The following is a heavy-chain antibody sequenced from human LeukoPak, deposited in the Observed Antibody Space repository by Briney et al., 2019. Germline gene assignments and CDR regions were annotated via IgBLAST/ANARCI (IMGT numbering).Heavy chain of an antibody. D-gene: IGHD3-22*01. CDR3: ARDWNYDNTGYYYPHEFEY. CDR2: ISSSSSYI. Sequence: GSLRLSCAASGFTFSSYSMNWVRQAPGKGLEWVSCISSSSSYIYYADSVKGRFTISRDNAKNPLYLQMNSLRAEDTAVYYCARDWNYDNTGYYYPHEFEYWGQGTLVTVSS. V-gene: IGHV3-21*01. CDR1: GFTFSSYS. J-gene: IGHJ4*02.